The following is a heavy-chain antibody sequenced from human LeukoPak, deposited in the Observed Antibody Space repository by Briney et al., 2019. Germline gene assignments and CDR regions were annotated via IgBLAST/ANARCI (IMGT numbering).Heavy chain of an antibody. J-gene: IGHJ4*02. CDR2: MYYKGET. CDR3: ARGDPRSPASKEYAPPPTIDY. Sequence: SETLSLTCTVSGGSIYSRSYYWGWVRQPPGRGPQWIGSMYYKGETYLNPSLKSRVTISHTSNNQFSLKLKSVTAADTAVYYCARGDPRSPASKEYAPPPTIDYWGQGTLVTVSS. V-gene: IGHV4-39*07. CDR1: GGSIYSRSYY. D-gene: IGHD2-2*01.